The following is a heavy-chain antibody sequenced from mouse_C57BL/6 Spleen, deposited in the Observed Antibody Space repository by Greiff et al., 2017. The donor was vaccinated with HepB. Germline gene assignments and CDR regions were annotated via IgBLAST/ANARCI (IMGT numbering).Heavy chain of an antibody. J-gene: IGHJ1*03. CDR3: ARHYYGSSSWYFDV. V-gene: IGHV1-19*01. Sequence: EVQLVESGPVLVKPGASVKMSCKASGYTFTDYYMNWVKQSHGKSLEWIGVINPYNGGTSYNQKFKGKATLTVDKSSSTAYMELNSLTSEDSAVYYCARHYYGSSSWYFDVWGTGTTVTVSS. D-gene: IGHD1-1*01. CDR2: INPYNGGT. CDR1: GYTFTDYY.